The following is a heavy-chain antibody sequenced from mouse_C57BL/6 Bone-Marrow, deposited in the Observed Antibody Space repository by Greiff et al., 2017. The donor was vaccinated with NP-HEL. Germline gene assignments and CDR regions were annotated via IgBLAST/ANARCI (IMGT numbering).Heavy chain of an antibody. CDR2: IWSDGST. CDR1: GFSLTSYG. V-gene: IGHV2-6-1*01. D-gene: IGHD2-4*01. Sequence: VKLVESGPGLVASSQSLSITCTVSGFSLTSYGVHWVRQPPGKGLEWLVVIWSDGSTTYNSALKSRLSISKDNSKSQVFLKMNSLQTDDTAMYYCARHDYDYDWYFDVWGTGTTVTVSS. CDR3: ARHDYDYDWYFDV. J-gene: IGHJ1*03.